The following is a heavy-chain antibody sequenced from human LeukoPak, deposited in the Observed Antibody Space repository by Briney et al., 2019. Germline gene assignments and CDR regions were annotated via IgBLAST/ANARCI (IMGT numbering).Heavy chain of an antibody. J-gene: IGHJ6*04. Sequence: GGSLRLSCAASGFSFTTYYMKWVRQAPGKGLEWVSSISSSSSYIYYADSVKGRFTISRDNAKNPLYLQMNSLRAEDTAVYYCARASRMDVWGKGTTVTVSS. CDR3: ARASRMDV. CDR2: ISSSSSYI. V-gene: IGHV3-21*01. CDR1: GFSFTTYY.